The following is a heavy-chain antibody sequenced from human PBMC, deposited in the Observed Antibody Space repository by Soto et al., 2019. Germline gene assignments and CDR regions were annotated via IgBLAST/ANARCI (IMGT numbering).Heavy chain of an antibody. J-gene: IGHJ4*02. CDR2: IYSGGST. D-gene: IGHD3-9*01. CDR1: GFTVSSNY. CDR3: ARVNGVGYFDWLLLPYFDY. V-gene: IGHV3-66*01. Sequence: EVQLVESGGGLVQPGGSLRLSCAASGFTVSSNYMSWVRQAPGKGLEWVSVIYSGGSTYYADSVKGRFTISRDNSKNTLYLQMNSLRAEDTAVYYCARVNGVGYFDWLLLPYFDYWGQGTLVTVSS.